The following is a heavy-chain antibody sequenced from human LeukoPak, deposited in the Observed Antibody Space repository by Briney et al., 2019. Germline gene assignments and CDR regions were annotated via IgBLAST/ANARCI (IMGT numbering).Heavy chain of an antibody. Sequence: PSETLSLTCTVSGHSISITSYYWVWIRQPPGKGLEWIGRLYYSGSTSYTPSLKSQASMTVDSSKSQFSLKLSSVTAADTAVYFCARSPHIWFAERGWFDPWGQGTLVTVSS. D-gene: IGHD3-10*01. CDR3: ARSPHIWFAERGWFDP. V-gene: IGHV4-39*07. CDR1: GHSISITSYY. J-gene: IGHJ5*02. CDR2: LYYSGST.